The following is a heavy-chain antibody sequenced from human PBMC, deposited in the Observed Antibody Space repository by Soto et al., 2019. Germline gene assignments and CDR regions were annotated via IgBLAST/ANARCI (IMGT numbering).Heavy chain of an antibody. CDR1: GFTFSSYG. J-gene: IGHJ4*02. D-gene: IGHD6-13*01. V-gene: IGHV3-33*01. CDR3: ASSGIAAAGTDYFDY. Sequence: QVQLVESGGGVVQPGRSLRLSCAASGFTFSSYGMHWVRQAPGKGLEWVAVIWYDGSNKYYADSVKGRFTISRDNSKNTLYLQMNSLRAEDTAVYYCASSGIAAAGTDYFDYWGQGTLVTVSS. CDR2: IWYDGSNK.